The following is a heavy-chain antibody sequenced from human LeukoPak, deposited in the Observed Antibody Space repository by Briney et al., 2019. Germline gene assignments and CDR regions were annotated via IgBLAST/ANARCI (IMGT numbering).Heavy chain of an antibody. CDR2: ISGSGGST. D-gene: IGHD3-10*01. CDR1: GFTFSSYA. J-gene: IGHJ5*02. Sequence: GGSLRLSCAASGFTFSSYAMSWVRQAPGKGLKWVSAISGSGGSTYYADSVKGRFTISRDNSKNTLYLQMNSLRAEDTAVYYCAKDRELWFGGRWFDPWGQGTLVTVSS. CDR3: AKDRELWFGGRWFDP. V-gene: IGHV3-23*01.